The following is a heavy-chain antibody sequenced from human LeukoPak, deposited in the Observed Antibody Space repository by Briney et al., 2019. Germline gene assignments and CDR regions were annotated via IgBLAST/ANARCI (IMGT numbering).Heavy chain of an antibody. CDR1: GFTFSSYW. CDR2: IKQDGSEK. V-gene: IGHV3-7*01. CDR3: ARGMSITMVRGVGFDY. J-gene: IGHJ4*02. D-gene: IGHD3-10*01. Sequence: QSGGSLRLSCAASGFTFSSYWMSWVRQAPGKGLEWVANIKQDGSEKYYVDSVKGRFTISRDNAKNSLYLQMNSLRAEDTAVYYCARGMSITMVRGVGFDYWGQGTLVTVSS.